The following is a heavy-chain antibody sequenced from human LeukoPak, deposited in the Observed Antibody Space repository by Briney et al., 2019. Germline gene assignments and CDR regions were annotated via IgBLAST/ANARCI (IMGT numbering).Heavy chain of an antibody. J-gene: IGHJ1*01. CDR1: GLSVSSNY. V-gene: IGHV3-53*01. CDR3: ARTDETAPAEDFQH. CDR2: IYSGGST. Sequence: GGSLRLSCAASGLSVSSNYMSWVRQAPGKGLEWVSVIYSGGSTYYADSVKGRFTISRDNSKNTLYLQMKSLRAEDTAVYYCARTDETAPAEDFQHWGRGTLVTVSS. D-gene: IGHD2-21*02.